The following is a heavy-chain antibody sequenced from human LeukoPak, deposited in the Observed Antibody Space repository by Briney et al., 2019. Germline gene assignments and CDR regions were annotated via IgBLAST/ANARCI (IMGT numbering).Heavy chain of an antibody. CDR2: ISYDGSNK. CDR1: GFTFSSYA. J-gene: IGHJ4*02. CDR3: ARDRGIAVAGHADY. Sequence: GGPLRLSCAASGFTFSSYAMHWVRQAPGKGLEWVAVISYDGSNKYYADSVKGRFTISRDNSKNTLYLQVNSLRAEDTAVYYCARDRGIAVAGHADYWGQGTLVTVFS. V-gene: IGHV3-30-3*01. D-gene: IGHD6-19*01.